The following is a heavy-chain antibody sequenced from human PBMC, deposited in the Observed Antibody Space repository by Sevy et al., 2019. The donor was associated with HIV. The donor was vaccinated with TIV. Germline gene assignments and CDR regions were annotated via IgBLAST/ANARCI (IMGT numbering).Heavy chain of an antibody. CDR2: IIPIFGTA. Sequence: ASLKVSCKASGGTFSSYAISWVRQAPGQGLEWMGGIIPIFGTANYAQRFQGRVTITADESTSTAYMGLGSLRSEDTAVYYCAREGGYYDSSGYYYVGSNFDYWGQGTLVTVSS. CDR3: AREGGYYDSSGYYYVGSNFDY. J-gene: IGHJ4*02. D-gene: IGHD3-22*01. CDR1: GGTFSSYA. V-gene: IGHV1-69*13.